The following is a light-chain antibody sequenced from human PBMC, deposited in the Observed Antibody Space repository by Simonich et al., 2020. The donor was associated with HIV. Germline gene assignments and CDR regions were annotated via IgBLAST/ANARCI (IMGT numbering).Light chain of an antibody. CDR3: QQYGSSPYT. Sequence: EIVMTQSPATLSVSPGERATLSCRASRSVNINLAWYQQKPGQAPRLLIYGASSRATGIPDRFSGSGSGTDFTLTISRLEPEDFAVYYCQQYGSSPYTFGQGTKLEIK. CDR2: GAS. J-gene: IGKJ2*01. V-gene: IGKV3-20*01. CDR1: RSVNIN.